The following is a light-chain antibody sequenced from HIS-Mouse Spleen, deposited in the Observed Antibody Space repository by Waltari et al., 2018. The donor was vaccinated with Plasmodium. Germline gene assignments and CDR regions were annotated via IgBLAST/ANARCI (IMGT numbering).Light chain of an antibody. V-gene: IGLV3-10*01. CDR3: YSTDSRGNHRV. J-gene: IGLJ3*02. Sequence: SYELTQPPSVSVYPGQTARITCSGDALPKKYAYWYQQKSGQAPVLVIYEDSKRPSGVPERFSGSSSGTMATLTISGAQVEDEADYYCYSTDSRGNHRVFGGGTKLTVL. CDR1: ALPKKY. CDR2: EDS.